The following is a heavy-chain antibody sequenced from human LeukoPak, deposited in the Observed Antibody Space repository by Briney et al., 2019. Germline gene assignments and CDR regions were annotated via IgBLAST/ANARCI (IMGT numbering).Heavy chain of an antibody. V-gene: IGHV3-11*01. CDR2: ISSSGTTI. J-gene: IGHJ2*01. D-gene: IGHD4-17*01. CDR1: GFTFSDYY. CDR3: ARRTVSRDWYFDL. Sequence: GGSLRLSCAASGFTFSDYYMSWIRQAPGKGLEWVSYISSSGTTIYYADSVKGRFTISRDNAKNSLYLQMNSLRAEDTAVYYCARRTVSRDWYFDLWGRGTLVTVSS.